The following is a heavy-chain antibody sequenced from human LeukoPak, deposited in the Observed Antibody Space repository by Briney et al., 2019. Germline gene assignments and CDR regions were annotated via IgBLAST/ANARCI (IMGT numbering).Heavy chain of an antibody. CDR2: ISSSSSYI. D-gene: IGHD6-13*01. Sequence: GGSLRLSCAASGFTFSTYSMKWVRQAPGKGLEWVSSISSSSSYIYYADSVKGRFTISRDNAKNSLYLQMNSLRAEDTAVYYCARDRESSSWFDYWGQGTLVTVSS. CDR3: ARDRESSSWFDY. CDR1: GFTFSTYS. J-gene: IGHJ4*02. V-gene: IGHV3-21*01.